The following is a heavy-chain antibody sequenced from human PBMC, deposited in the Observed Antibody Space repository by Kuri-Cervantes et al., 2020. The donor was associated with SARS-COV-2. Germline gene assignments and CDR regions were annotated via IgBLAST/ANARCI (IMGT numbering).Heavy chain of an antibody. CDR3: ARRGYTTGWFDM. J-gene: IGHJ5*02. V-gene: IGHV5-51*01. CDR1: GYKFTSYW. D-gene: IGHD5-12*01. Sequence: GKSLKISCQASGYKFTSYWIGWVRQVPGKGPEWMGNIYPGDSDTKYSPSFQGQVTMLVDKSINTAYLQWASLKDADAATYFCARRGYTTGWFDMWGQGTLVTVSS. CDR2: IYPGDSDT.